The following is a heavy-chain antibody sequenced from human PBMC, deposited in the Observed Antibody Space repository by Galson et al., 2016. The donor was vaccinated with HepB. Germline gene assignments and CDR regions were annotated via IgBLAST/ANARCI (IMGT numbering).Heavy chain of an antibody. CDR2: ISPDGSNA. Sequence: SLRLSCAASGFIFSRYWMYWVRQAPGKGLVWVSRISPDGSNAIYADSVRGRFTISRDNSKNTLYLQVSSLRAEDTAVYHCARGATTVTTLRVYWGQGTLVTASS. CDR1: GFIFSRYW. J-gene: IGHJ4*02. V-gene: IGHV3-74*01. CDR3: ARGATTVTTLRVY. D-gene: IGHD4-17*01.